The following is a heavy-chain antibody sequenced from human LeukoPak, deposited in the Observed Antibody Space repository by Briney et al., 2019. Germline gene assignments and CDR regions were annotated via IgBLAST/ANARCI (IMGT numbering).Heavy chain of an antibody. Sequence: GGSLRLSCAASGFTFSNYNMNWVRQAPGKGLEWVSCISSSGSYIYYADSVKGRFTISRDNAKNSLYLQMNSLRAEDTAMYYCASLYYYDNSGYSDWGQGTLVTVSS. CDR1: GFTFSNYN. CDR2: ISSSGSYI. D-gene: IGHD3-22*01. CDR3: ASLYYYDNSGYSD. J-gene: IGHJ4*02. V-gene: IGHV3-21*01.